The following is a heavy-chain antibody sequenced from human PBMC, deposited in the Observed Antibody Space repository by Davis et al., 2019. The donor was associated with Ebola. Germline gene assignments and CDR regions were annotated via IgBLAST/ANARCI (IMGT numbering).Heavy chain of an antibody. Sequence: GESLKISCKGSGYSFSNFWITWVRQTPGKGLEWMGRIDPPDSYTDYSPSFQGHVTMSVDRSTSTAYLQWSNLKASDTATYYCARRGYNRRFGYYYAMDVWGQGTLVTVSS. D-gene: IGHD5-24*01. CDR1: GYSFSNFW. V-gene: IGHV5-10-1*01. J-gene: IGHJ6*02. CDR2: IDPPDSYT. CDR3: ARRGYNRRFGYYYAMDV.